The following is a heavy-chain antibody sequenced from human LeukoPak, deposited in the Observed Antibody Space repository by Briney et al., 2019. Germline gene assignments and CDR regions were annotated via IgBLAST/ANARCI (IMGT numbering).Heavy chain of an antibody. CDR3: ARDGGASQSDY. J-gene: IGHJ4*02. CDR1: GGSISSSSYY. V-gene: IGHV4-39*07. D-gene: IGHD3-3*01. Sequence: PSETLSLTCTVSGGSISSSSYYWGWIRQPPGKGLEWIGSIYYSGSTYYNPSLKSRVTISVDTSKNQFSLKPSSVTAADTAVYYCARDGGASQSDYWGQGTLVTVSS. CDR2: IYYSGST.